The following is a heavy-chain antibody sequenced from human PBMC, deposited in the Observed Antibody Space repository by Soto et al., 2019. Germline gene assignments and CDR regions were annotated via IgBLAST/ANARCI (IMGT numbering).Heavy chain of an antibody. D-gene: IGHD6-19*01. V-gene: IGHV4-30-2*01. CDR2: IYHSGST. CDR1: GGSISSGGYS. J-gene: IGHJ4*02. Sequence: PSETLSLTCAVSGGSISSGGYSWSWIRQPPGKGLEWIGYIYHSGSTYYNPSLKSRVTISVDRSKNQFSLKLSSVTAADTAVYYCARVYQSQVADLYFDYWGQGTLVTVSS. CDR3: ARVYQSQVADLYFDY.